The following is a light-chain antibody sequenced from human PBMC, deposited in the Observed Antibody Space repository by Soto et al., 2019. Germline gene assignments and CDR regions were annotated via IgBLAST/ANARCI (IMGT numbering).Light chain of an antibody. CDR1: QSFSSSH. CDR3: QHYGGSPRYP. Sequence: EVVLTHSPVTRSLSPGERATLSCRASQSFSSSHLAWYQQKPGQAPRLLIYDISRRATGIPDRFSGSASGTYFTLAVSRLEPEDFAVYFCQHYGGSPRYPVGQGPKVDIK. CDR2: DIS. J-gene: IGKJ2*01. V-gene: IGKV3-20*01.